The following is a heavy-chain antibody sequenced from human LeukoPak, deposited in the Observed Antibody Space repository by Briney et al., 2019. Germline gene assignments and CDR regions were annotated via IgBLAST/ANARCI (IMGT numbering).Heavy chain of an antibody. V-gene: IGHV1-69*13. CDR3: ASVGDDILALGHDAFDI. Sequence: GASVKVSCKASGYTFTSYGISWVRQAPGQGLEWMGGIIPIFGTANYAQKFQGRVTITADESTSTAYMELSSLRSEDTAVYYCASVGDDILALGHDAFDIWGQGTMVTVS. D-gene: IGHD3-9*01. J-gene: IGHJ3*02. CDR2: IIPIFGTA. CDR1: GYTFTSYG.